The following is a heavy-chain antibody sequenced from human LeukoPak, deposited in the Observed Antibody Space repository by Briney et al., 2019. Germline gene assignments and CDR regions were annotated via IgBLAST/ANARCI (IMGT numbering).Heavy chain of an antibody. CDR3: AKVLRSYKQWLAESDAFDI. V-gene: IGHV3-43*02. J-gene: IGHJ3*02. Sequence: PGESLRLSCAASGFTFDDYAMHWVRQAPGKGLEWVSLISGDGGSTYYADSVKGRFTISRDNSKNSLYLQMNSLRTEDTALYYCAKVLRSYKQWLAESDAFDIWGQGTMVTVSS. CDR2: ISGDGGST. D-gene: IGHD6-19*01. CDR1: GFTFDDYA.